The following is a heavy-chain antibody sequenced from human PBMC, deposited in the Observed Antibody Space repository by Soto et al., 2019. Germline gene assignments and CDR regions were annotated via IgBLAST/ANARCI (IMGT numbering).Heavy chain of an antibody. D-gene: IGHD2-21*01. CDR1: GFTFSSYW. CDR2: INSDGSST. CDR3: VLFRQYYGMDV. Sequence: GGSLRLSCAASGFTFSSYWMHWVRQAPGKGLVWVSRINSDGSSTSYADSVKGRFTISRDNAKNTLYLQMNSLRAEDTAVYYCVLFRQYYGMDVWGQGTTVTVSS. J-gene: IGHJ6*02. V-gene: IGHV3-74*01.